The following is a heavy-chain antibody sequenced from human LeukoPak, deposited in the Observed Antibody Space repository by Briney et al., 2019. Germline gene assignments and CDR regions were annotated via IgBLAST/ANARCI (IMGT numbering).Heavy chain of an antibody. CDR3: ARVPGYCSSTSCYGTYYYGMDV. Sequence: TSETLSLTCTVSGGSISSYYWSWIRQPPGKGLERIGYIYYSGSTNYNPSLKSRVTISVDTSKNQFSLKLSPVTAADTAVYYCARVPGYCSSTSCYGTYYYGMDVWGQRTTVTVSS. CDR2: IYYSGST. CDR1: GGSISSYY. J-gene: IGHJ6*02. V-gene: IGHV4-59*01. D-gene: IGHD2-2*01.